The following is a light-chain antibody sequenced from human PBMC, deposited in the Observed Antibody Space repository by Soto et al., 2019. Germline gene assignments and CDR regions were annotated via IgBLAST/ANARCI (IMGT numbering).Light chain of an antibody. Sequence: EIVMTQSPATLSVSPGERVTLSCRASQSVSSSYLAWYQQKPGRAPRLLIYGASSRATGIPDRFSGSGSGTDFTLTISRLEPEDFAVYYCQQYGSSPPWTFGQGTKVDIK. CDR3: QQYGSSPPWT. V-gene: IGKV3-20*01. CDR1: QSVSSSY. J-gene: IGKJ1*01. CDR2: GAS.